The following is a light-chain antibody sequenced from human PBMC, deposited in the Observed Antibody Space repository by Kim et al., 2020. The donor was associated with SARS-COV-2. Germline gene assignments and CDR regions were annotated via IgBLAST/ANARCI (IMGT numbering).Light chain of an antibody. Sequence: SVSPGQTASITCSGDKLGDKYACWYQQKPGQSPVVVIYQDSKRPSGIPERFSGSNSGNTATLTISGTQAMDEADYYCQAWDSSTAVFGTGTKSPS. V-gene: IGLV3-1*01. CDR2: QDS. CDR1: KLGDKY. CDR3: QAWDSSTAV. J-gene: IGLJ1*01.